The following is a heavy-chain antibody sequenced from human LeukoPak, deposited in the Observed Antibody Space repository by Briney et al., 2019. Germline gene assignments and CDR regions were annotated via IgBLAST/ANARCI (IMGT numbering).Heavy chain of an antibody. V-gene: IGHV4-34*01. CDR3: ARARQLPLKNQYYFDY. J-gene: IGHJ4*02. CDR1: GGSFSGYY. CDR2: INHRGNI. Sequence: SETLSLTRAVYGGSFSGYYWTCIRQSPGKGLEWIGEINHRGNINYNPSLKSRVTISVDTSKNQFSLKLSSVTAADTAVYYCARARQLPLKNQYYFDYWGQGTLVTVSS. D-gene: IGHD1-14*01.